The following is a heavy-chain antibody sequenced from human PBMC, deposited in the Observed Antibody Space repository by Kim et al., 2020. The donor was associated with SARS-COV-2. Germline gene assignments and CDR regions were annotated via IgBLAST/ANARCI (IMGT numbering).Heavy chain of an antibody. CDR3: ASAISRTVDY. J-gene: IGHJ4*02. D-gene: IGHD3-9*01. CDR1: GGSISSTNW. V-gene: IGHV4-4*02. Sequence: SETLSLTCAVSGGSISSTNWWTWVRQPPGKGLEWSGEIYHSGSTNYNPSLSSRVTISADKSKNHFSLKLTSVTAADTAVYYCASAISRTVDYWGQGTLVTVSS. CDR2: IYHSGST.